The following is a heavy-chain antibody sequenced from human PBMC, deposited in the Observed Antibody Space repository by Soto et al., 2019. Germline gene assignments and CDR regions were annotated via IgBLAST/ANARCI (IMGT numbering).Heavy chain of an antibody. CDR1: GGSIGSYY. D-gene: IGHD1-26*01. Sequence: LSLTCTVSGGSIGSYYWSWIRQPPGKGLEWIGYIYYSGSTNYNPSLKSRVTISVDTSKNQFSLKLSSVTAADTAVYYCASLSRQVEATNFDYWGQGTLVTVSS. V-gene: IGHV4-59*01. CDR3: ASLSRQVEATNFDY. J-gene: IGHJ4*02. CDR2: IYYSGST.